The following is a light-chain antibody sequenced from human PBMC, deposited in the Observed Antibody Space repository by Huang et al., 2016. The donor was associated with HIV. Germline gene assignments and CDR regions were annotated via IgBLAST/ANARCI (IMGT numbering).Light chain of an antibody. CDR3: QQSYSTPPWT. CDR2: AAS. Sequence: DIQMTQSPSSLSASVGDRVTITCRASQSISSYLNWYKQKPGKAPKLLIYAASSLQRGVPSRFSGSGCGTDFTPTISSLQPDDFATYYCQQSYSTPPWTFGQGTRVEIK. J-gene: IGKJ1*01. CDR1: QSISSY. V-gene: IGKV1-39*01.